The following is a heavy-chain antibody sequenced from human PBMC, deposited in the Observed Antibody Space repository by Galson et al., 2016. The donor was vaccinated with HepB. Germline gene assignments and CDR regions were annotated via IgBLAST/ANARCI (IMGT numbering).Heavy chain of an antibody. J-gene: IGHJ4*02. V-gene: IGHV3-72*01. CDR1: GFTFTDHF. D-gene: IGHD3-22*01. Sequence: SLRLSCAASGFTFTDHFVDWVRQAPGKGLEWVCRSRNNGSGSCTQYAASVQGRFTMSRDDSMNSLYLQMNSLKTEGTAVYYCARLHYDGSVFHPFDCWGQGTLVTVSS. CDR3: ARLHYDGSVFHPFDC. CDR2: SRNNGSGSCT.